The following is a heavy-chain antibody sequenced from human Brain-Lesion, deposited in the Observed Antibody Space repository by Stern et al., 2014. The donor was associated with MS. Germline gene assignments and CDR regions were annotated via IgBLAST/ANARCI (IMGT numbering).Heavy chain of an antibody. CDR1: GGSISSGGYY. CDR2: IFNSGST. Sequence: QLQLQESGPGLVKPSQTLSLSCTVSGGSISSGGYYWSWIRQPAGKGLEWIGRIFNSGSTSYNPSPKSRGTLSIDTSKNQFSLRLNSMTAADTAVYYCARGRVVPGFQYYATDVWGQGTTVIVSS. J-gene: IGHJ6*02. D-gene: IGHD2-2*01. CDR3: ARGRVVPGFQYYATDV. V-gene: IGHV4-61*02.